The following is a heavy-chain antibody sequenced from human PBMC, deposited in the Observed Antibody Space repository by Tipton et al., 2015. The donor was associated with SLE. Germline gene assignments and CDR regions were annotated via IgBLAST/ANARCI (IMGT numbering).Heavy chain of an antibody. V-gene: IGHV3-23*03. Sequence: SLRLSCAASGFTFSSYAMHWVRQAQGKGLEWVSIIDSGGSTHYADSVKGRFTISRDNSKKMLYLQMNSLRPDDTAVYYCAKAPGAIFGVIIEWGQGTLVTVSS. J-gene: IGHJ4*02. D-gene: IGHD3-3*01. CDR3: AKAPGAIFGVIIE. CDR2: IDSGGST. CDR1: GFTFSSYA.